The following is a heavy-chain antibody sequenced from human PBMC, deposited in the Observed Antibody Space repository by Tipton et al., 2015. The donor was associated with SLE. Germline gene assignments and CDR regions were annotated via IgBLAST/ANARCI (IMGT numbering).Heavy chain of an antibody. Sequence: SLRLSCAASGFTFSSYSMNWVRQAPGKGLEWVSSISSSSSYIYYADSVKGRFTISRDNAKNSLYLQMNSLRAEDTAVYYCARDHDSSSWYLSPMDVWGKGTTATVSS. CDR1: GFTFSSYS. CDR3: ARDHDSSSWYLSPMDV. CDR2: ISSSSSYI. V-gene: IGHV3-21*01. J-gene: IGHJ6*03. D-gene: IGHD6-13*01.